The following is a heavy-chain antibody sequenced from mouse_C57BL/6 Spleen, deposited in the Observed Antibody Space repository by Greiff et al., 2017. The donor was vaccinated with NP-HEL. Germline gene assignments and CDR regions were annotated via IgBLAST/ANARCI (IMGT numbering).Heavy chain of an antibody. CDR1: GFTFSDYG. CDR3: ARDYDGYSYWYFDV. V-gene: IGHV5-17*01. D-gene: IGHD2-3*01. CDR2: ISSGSSTI. Sequence: DVKLQESGGGLVKPGGSLKLSCAASGFTFSDYGMHWVRQAPEKGLEWVAYISSGSSTIYYADTVKGRFTISRDNAKNTLFLQMTSLRSEDTAMYYCARDYDGYSYWYFDVWGTGTTVTVSS. J-gene: IGHJ1*03.